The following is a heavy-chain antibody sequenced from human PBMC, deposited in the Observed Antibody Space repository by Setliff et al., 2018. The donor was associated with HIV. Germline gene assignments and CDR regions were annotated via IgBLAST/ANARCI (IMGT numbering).Heavy chain of an antibody. Sequence: PGESLKISCKGFGYSFSDNWIGWVRQMPGKGLEWMGIIYPDDSATRYSPSFQGQVTISADKSVSTAYLQWSSLKASDTAMYYCARQAVDCSGGTCYSTSAFDYWGQGTLVTVSS. CDR1: GYSFSDNW. V-gene: IGHV5-51*01. CDR3: ARQAVDCSGGTCYSTSAFDY. CDR2: IYPDDSAT. D-gene: IGHD2-15*01. J-gene: IGHJ4*02.